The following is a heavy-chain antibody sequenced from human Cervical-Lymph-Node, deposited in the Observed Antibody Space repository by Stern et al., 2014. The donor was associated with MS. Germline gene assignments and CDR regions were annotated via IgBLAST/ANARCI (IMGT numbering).Heavy chain of an antibody. CDR1: GFTVSSNY. D-gene: IGHD4-17*01. V-gene: IGHV3-53*01. J-gene: IGHJ4*02. Sequence: EVQLEESGGGLIQPGGSLRLSCTGSGFTVSSNYMSWVRQAPGKGLEWVSVIHGDGTTYYADSVKGRFTISRDNSKNTLYLQMNNLRAEDTAVYYFANYGDLPWYWGQGTLVTVSS. CDR3: ANYGDLPWY. CDR2: IHGDGTT.